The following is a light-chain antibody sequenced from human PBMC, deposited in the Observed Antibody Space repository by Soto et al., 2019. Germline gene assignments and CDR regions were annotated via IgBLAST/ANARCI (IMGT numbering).Light chain of an antibody. V-gene: IGKV3-15*01. CDR1: QSVSGN. CDR3: QQYNNWPPIT. J-gene: IGKJ5*01. CDR2: GAS. Sequence: EIVMTQSPATLSVSPGERATLSCRASQSVSGNLAWYQQIPGQAPRLLIYGASTRATGIPARFSGSGSGTEFTLTISSMQSEDYEVYYCQQYNNWPPITFGQGTRLEIK.